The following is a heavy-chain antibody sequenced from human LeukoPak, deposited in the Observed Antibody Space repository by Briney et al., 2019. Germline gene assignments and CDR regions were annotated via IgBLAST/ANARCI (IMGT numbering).Heavy chain of an antibody. V-gene: IGHV3-33*01. CDR3: ARYSGNYYGLDV. CDR2: IWSDGSNK. Sequence: PGGSLRLSCAASGFTFSSYGMHWVRQAPGKGLEWVSLIWSDGSNKYYADSVKGRFTISRDNSKNTLYLQMNSLRAEDTAVYHCARYSGNYYGLDVWGQGTTVTVSS. J-gene: IGHJ6*02. D-gene: IGHD1-26*01. CDR1: GFTFSSYG.